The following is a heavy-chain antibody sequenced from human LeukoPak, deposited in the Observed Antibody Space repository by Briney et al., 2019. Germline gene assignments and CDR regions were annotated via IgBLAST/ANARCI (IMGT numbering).Heavy chain of an antibody. J-gene: IGHJ3*02. CDR1: GDSVSSDSVA. D-gene: IGHD1-1*01. Sequence: KYSQTLSLTCVISGDSVSSDSVAWNWIRQSPSRGLEWLGRTYYRSKWHNDYAVSVKSRITMTPDTVNNQFSLQLNSVTPEDTAVYYCARGNSPFRAFDIWGQGTMVTVSS. CDR3: ARGNSPFRAFDI. CDR2: TYYRSKWHN. V-gene: IGHV6-1*01.